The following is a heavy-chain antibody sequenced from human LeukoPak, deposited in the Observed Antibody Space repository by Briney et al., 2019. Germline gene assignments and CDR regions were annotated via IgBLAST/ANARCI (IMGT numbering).Heavy chain of an antibody. CDR2: IYYSGST. J-gene: IGHJ3*02. CDR1: GGSFSGYY. V-gene: IGHV4-39*01. CDR3: ARHPLNIRPIAVAGLSAFDI. D-gene: IGHD6-19*01. Sequence: SETLSLTCAVYGGSFSGYYWGWIRQPPGKGLEWIGSIYYSGSTYYNPSLKSRVTISVDTSKNQFSLKLSSVTAADTAVYYCARHPLNIRPIAVAGLSAFDIWGQGTMVTVSS.